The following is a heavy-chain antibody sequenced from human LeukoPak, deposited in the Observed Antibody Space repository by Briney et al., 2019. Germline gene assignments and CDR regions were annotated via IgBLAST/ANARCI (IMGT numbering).Heavy chain of an antibody. J-gene: IGHJ4*02. Sequence: PSETLSLTCTVSGASISNYYCSWIRQSPGKGLEWIGYIYYSGTTNYNPSLKSRVTISVDTSKNQFSLKLTSVTAADTAVYYCARSGSYGGHFDNLGQGTLVTVSS. V-gene: IGHV4-59*08. D-gene: IGHD1-26*01. CDR3: ARSGSYGGHFDN. CDR1: GASISNYY. CDR2: IYYSGTT.